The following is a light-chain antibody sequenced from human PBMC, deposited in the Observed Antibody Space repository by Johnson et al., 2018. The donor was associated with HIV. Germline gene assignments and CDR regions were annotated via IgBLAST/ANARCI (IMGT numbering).Light chain of an antibody. J-gene: IGLJ1*01. CDR1: SSNIGKNY. Sequence: QSVLTQPPSVSAALGQKVTVSCAGSSSNIGKNYVSWYQQFPGTAPKLLIYENNKRPSGIPDRFSASKSATSATLAITGLQTGDEADYYCGSWDSSLSAYVFGTGTKVTVL. CDR2: ENN. CDR3: GSWDSSLSAYV. V-gene: IGLV1-51*02.